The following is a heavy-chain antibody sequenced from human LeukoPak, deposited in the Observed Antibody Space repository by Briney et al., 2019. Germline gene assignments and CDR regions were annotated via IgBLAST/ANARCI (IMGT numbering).Heavy chain of an antibody. D-gene: IGHD4-17*01. J-gene: IGHJ3*02. Sequence: GESLKISCKAFGYRFNSYWIAWVRQMPGKGLEWMGIIYPTDSDTRYSPSFQGQVTISVEKSISTAHLQWSSLKTSDTAMYYCARHFVPYGDYINAFDIWGQGTMVTVSS. CDR3: ARHFVPYGDYINAFDI. CDR1: GYRFNSYW. V-gene: IGHV5-51*01. CDR2: IYPTDSDT.